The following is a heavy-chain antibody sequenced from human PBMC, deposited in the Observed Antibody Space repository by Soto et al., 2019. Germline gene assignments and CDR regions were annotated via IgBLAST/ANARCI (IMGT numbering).Heavy chain of an antibody. J-gene: IGHJ5*02. Sequence: ASVKVSCKASGYTFTSYGISWVRQAPGQGLEWMGWIRAYNGNTNYAQKLQGRVTMTTDTSTSTAYMELRSLRSDDTAVYYCARGGRISVARVFLWFDPWGQGTLVTVSS. CDR1: GYTFTSYG. CDR3: ARGGRISVARVFLWFDP. CDR2: IRAYNGNT. V-gene: IGHV1-18*04. D-gene: IGHD6-6*01.